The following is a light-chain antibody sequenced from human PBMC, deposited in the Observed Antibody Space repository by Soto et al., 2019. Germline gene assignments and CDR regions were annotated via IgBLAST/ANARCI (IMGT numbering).Light chain of an antibody. Sequence: DIVMTQSPDSLAVSLGERATINCKSSQSVLYSSNNENYLAWYQQKPGQPPKLLIYWASTRESGVPDRFSGSGSGTDFTLTISSLQAEDVAVYYCQQYYTTPDTFGQGTKVEIQ. CDR2: WAS. CDR1: QSVLYSSNNENY. CDR3: QQYYTTPDT. J-gene: IGKJ1*01. V-gene: IGKV4-1*01.